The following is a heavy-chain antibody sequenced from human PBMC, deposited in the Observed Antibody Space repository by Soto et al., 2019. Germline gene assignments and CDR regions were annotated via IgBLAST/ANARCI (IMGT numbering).Heavy chain of an antibody. CDR2: VNASNGNT. Sequence: ASVKVSCKASGYTFTSYYMHWVRQAPGQRLEWMGIVNASNGNTNYAQKLQGRVTMTRDTSTSTAYMELSSLRSEDTAVYYCARGLAPYYFDYWGQGTLVTVSS. V-gene: IGHV1-46*01. CDR1: GYTFTSYY. J-gene: IGHJ4*02. D-gene: IGHD6-19*01. CDR3: ARGLAPYYFDY.